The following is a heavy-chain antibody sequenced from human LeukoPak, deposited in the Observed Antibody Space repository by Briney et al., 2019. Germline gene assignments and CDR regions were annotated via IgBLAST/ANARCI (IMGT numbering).Heavy chain of an antibody. V-gene: IGHV3-30*03. Sequence: GSLRLSCAASGFTFSSYGMHWVRQAPDKGLEWVAVMPNDRRNNYYAESVKGRFTISRDNSKNTLYLQMNSLRTEDTAVYYCATSRDFYDTSGYYPYYFDCWGQGTLVTVSS. J-gene: IGHJ4*02. CDR1: GFTFSSYG. CDR2: MPNDRRNN. D-gene: IGHD3-22*01. CDR3: ATSRDFYDTSGYYPYYFDC.